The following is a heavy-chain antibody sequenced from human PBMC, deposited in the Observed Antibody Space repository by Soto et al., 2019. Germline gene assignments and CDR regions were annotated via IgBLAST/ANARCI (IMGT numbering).Heavy chain of an antibody. Sequence: SETLSLTCAVYGGSFSGYYWGWIRQPPGKGLEWIGEINHSGSTNYNPSLKSRVTISVDTSKNQFSLKLSSVTAADTAVYYCARGGRAVVVVAATLRGFDPWGQGTLVTVSS. D-gene: IGHD2-15*01. CDR3: ARGGRAVVVVAATLRGFDP. CDR2: INHSGST. J-gene: IGHJ5*02. V-gene: IGHV4-34*01. CDR1: GGSFSGYY.